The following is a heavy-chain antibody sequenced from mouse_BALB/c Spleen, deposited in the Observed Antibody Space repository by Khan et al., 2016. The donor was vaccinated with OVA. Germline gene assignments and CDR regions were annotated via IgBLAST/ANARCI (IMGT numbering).Heavy chain of an antibody. CDR1: GYAFSSYW. Sequence: QVRLQQSGAELVRPGSSVKISCKASGYAFSSYWMNWMKQRPGQGLEWIGQIYPGDGDTNDNGKFEGKATLTADKSSSTAYLQLSSLTSEDSAVXFCARAYGYWYFDVWGAGTTVTVSS. V-gene: IGHV1-80*01. D-gene: IGHD1-1*01. CDR2: IYPGDGDT. CDR3: ARAYGYWYFDV. J-gene: IGHJ1*01.